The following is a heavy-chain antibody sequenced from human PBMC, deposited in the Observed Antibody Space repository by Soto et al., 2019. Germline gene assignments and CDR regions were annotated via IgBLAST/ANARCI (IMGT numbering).Heavy chain of an antibody. CDR2: INHSGST. Sequence: QVQLQQWGAGLLKPSETLSLTCAVYRGSFSGYYWSWIRQPPGKGLDWIGEINHSGSTNYNSSLKSRVPISVDTAMNQFSLKLSAVTAANTAVYYCAKLDSSGWNWGQGTLVTVSS. D-gene: IGHD6-19*01. CDR1: RGSFSGYY. CDR3: AKLDSSGWN. V-gene: IGHV4-34*01. J-gene: IGHJ4*02.